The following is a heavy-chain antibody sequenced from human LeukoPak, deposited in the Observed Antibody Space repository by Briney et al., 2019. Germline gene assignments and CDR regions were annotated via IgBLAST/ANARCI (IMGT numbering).Heavy chain of an antibody. D-gene: IGHD2-21*02. CDR3: ARRRSDPGAFDI. CDR2: FYYRGNT. CDR1: GGSVTNTSGYC. Sequence: KSSETLSLTCSVSGGSVTNTSGYCWAWIRQSPGKRLEWIGSFYYRGNTYYNLSLKSRLTISVDTSKNQFSLKMSSVTATDTAIYYCARRRSDPGAFDIWGQGTQVTVSS. J-gene: IGHJ3*02. V-gene: IGHV4-39*01.